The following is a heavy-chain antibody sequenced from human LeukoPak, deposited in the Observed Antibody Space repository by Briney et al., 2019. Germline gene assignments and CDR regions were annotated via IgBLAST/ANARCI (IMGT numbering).Heavy chain of an antibody. CDR1: GLIFSNSA. CDR3: TKDRGPDYRPVGSATHAY. CDR2: ISGNSLQT. Sequence: GGSLRLSCTASGLIFSNSALSWVRQAPGKGLQWVSSISGNSLQTRYADAVKGRFTVSRDNSKSTLYLHMDSLRAEDTAIYYCTKDRGPDYRPVGSATHAYWGQGVLVSVSS. D-gene: IGHD4/OR15-4a*01. V-gene: IGHV3-23*01. J-gene: IGHJ4*02.